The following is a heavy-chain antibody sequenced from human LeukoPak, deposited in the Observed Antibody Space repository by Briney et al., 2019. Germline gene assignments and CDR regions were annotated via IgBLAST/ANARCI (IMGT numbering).Heavy chain of an antibody. CDR2: IYYSGST. D-gene: IGHD3-22*01. CDR3: ARPINDYYDSSGSYYFDY. V-gene: IGHV4-30-4*08. CDR1: GGSISSGDYY. J-gene: IGHJ4*02. Sequence: SETLSPTCTVSGGSISSGDYYWSWIRQPPGKGLEWIGYIYYSGSTYYNPSLKSRVTISVDTSKDQFSLKLSSVTAADTAVYYCARPINDYYDSSGSYYFDYWGQGTLVTVSS.